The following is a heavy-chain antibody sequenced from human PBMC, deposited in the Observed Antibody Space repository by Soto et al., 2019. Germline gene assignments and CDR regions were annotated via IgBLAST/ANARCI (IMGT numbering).Heavy chain of an antibody. V-gene: IGHV3-23*01. CDR3: AKGVVAGGWFDP. CDR2: ISGSGGST. J-gene: IGHJ5*02. Sequence: EVQLLESGGGLVQPGGSRRLSCAASGFTFSSYAMSWFRQAPGRGLEWVSAISGSGGSTYYADSVKGRFTISRDNSKNTLYLQMNSLRAEDTAVYYCAKGVVAGGWFDPWGQGTLVTVSS. D-gene: IGHD2-21*01. CDR1: GFTFSSYA.